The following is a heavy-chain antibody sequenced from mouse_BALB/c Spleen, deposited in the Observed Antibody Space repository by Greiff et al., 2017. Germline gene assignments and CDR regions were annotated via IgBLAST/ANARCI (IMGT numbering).Heavy chain of an antibody. J-gene: IGHJ1*01. CDR1: GFTFSSYG. CDR2: ISSGGSYT. V-gene: IGHV5-6*01. CDR3: ARKDGNYLYWNFDV. Sequence: EVKVVESGGDLVKPGGSLKLSCAASGFTFSSYGMSWVRQTPDKRLEWVATISSGGSYTYYPDSVKGRFTISRDNAKNTLYLQMSSLKSEDTAMYYCARKDGNYLYWNFDVWGAGTTVTVSS. D-gene: IGHD2-1*01.